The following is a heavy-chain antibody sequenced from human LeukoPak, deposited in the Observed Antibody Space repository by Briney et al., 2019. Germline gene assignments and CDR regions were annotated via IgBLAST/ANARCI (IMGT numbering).Heavy chain of an antibody. CDR1: GFTFSSYA. CDR3: AKGARYYDFWSGPPHYYYGMDV. J-gene: IGHJ6*02. Sequence: GASLRLSCAASGFTFSSYAMSWVRQAPGKGLEWVSAISGSGGSTYYADSVKGRFTISRDNSKNTLYLQMNSLRAEDTAVYYRAKGARYYDFWSGPPHYYYGMDVWGQGTTVTVSS. V-gene: IGHV3-23*01. D-gene: IGHD3-3*01. CDR2: ISGSGGST.